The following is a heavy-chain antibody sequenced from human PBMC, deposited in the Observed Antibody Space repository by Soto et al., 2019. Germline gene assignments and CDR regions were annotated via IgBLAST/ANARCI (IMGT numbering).Heavy chain of an antibody. V-gene: IGHV3-23*01. D-gene: IGHD3-9*01. CDR1: GFTFSSYA. Sequence: PVGSLRLSCAASGFTFSSYAMSWVRQAPGKGLEWVSAISGSGGSTYYADSVKGRFTISRDNSKNALYLQMNSLRAEDTAVYYCAKDSNYDILTGYYNYFDYWGQGTLVTVSS. J-gene: IGHJ4*02. CDR2: ISGSGGST. CDR3: AKDSNYDILTGYYNYFDY.